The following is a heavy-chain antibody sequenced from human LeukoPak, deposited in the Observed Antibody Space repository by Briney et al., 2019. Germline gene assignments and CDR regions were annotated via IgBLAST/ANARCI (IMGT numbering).Heavy chain of an antibody. D-gene: IGHD4-23*01. V-gene: IGHV3-7*01. CDR3: ARDNTQRRGNEFHDEYYDALDS. J-gene: IGHJ3*01. Sequence: GVLRLSCAAAGFIFSKYWVTWVRQAAGKGLGWVAIITRDGNARCYAVSVKGRFTISIDSAKKSVYLQMNSLRVEDTAVYYCARDNTQRRGNEFHDEYYDALDSWGQGTRVTVSS. CDR1: GFIFSKYW. CDR2: ITRDGNAR.